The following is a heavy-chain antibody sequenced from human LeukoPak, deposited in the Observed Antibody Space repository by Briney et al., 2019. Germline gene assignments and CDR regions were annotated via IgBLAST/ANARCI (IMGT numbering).Heavy chain of an antibody. CDR2: ISGSGGST. V-gene: IGHV3-23*01. CDR1: GFTFSGYS. J-gene: IGHJ5*02. CDR3: ARGVDTIHSVVYSGYNWFDP. Sequence: PGGSLRLSCAASGFTFSGYSMSWVRQAPGQGLEWVAAISGSGGSTYYAHSVKGRFTISRDNAKNSLYLQMNSLRAEDTAVYYCARGVDTIHSVVYSGYNWFDPWGQGTLVTVS. D-gene: IGHD5-18*01.